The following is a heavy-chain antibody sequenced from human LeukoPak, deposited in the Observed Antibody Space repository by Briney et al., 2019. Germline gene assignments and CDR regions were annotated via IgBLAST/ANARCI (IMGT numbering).Heavy chain of an antibody. CDR2: INPNSGGT. CDR1: GYTFTGYY. J-gene: IGHJ5*02. V-gene: IGHV1-2*02. D-gene: IGHD2-2*01. Sequence: ASVKVSCKASGYTFTGYYMHWVRQAPGQGLEWMGWINPNSGGTNYAQKFQGRVTMTRDTSISTAYMELSRLRSDDTAVYYCARVIVVVPAASPGWFDPWGQGTLVTVSS. CDR3: ARVIVVVPAASPGWFDP.